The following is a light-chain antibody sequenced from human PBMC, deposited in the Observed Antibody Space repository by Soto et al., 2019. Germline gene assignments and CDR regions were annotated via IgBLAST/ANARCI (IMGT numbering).Light chain of an antibody. V-gene: IGLV1-40*01. CDR1: SSNIGAGYD. Sequence: QSALTQPPSVSGAPGQRVTISCTGSSSNIGAGYDVHWYQQLPGTGPKLLIYANSNRPSGVPDRFSGSKSGTSASLAITGLRAEDEADYYCQSYDSSLSGYVFGAGTKV. CDR2: ANS. CDR3: QSYDSSLSGYV. J-gene: IGLJ1*01.